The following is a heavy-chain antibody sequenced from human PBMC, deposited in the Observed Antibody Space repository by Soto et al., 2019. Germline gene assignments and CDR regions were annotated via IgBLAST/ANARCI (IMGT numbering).Heavy chain of an antibody. Sequence: QVQLVQSGAEVKKPGSSVKVSCKASGGTFSSYAISWVRQAPGQGLEWMGGIIPIFGTANYAQKFQGRVTMTADESTSTAYMELSSLRSEDTAVYYCARSLVYIAAPDWYFDLWGRGTLVTVSS. J-gene: IGHJ2*01. CDR1: GGTFSSYA. CDR3: ARSLVYIAAPDWYFDL. D-gene: IGHD6-25*01. V-gene: IGHV1-69*01. CDR2: IIPIFGTA.